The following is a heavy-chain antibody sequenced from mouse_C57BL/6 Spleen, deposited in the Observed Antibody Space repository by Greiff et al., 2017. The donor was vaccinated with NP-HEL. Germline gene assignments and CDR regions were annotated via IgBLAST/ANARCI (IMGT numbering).Heavy chain of an antibody. V-gene: IGHV1-26*01. CDR3: ARSDDYDEEVFDY. CDR2: INPNNGGT. Sequence: VQLQQSGPELVKPGASVKISCKASGYTFTDYYMNWVKQSHGKSLEWIGDINPNNGGTSYNQKFKGKATLTVDKSSSTAYMELRSLTSEDSAVYYCARSDDYDEEVFDYWGQGTTLTVSS. D-gene: IGHD2-4*01. J-gene: IGHJ2*01. CDR1: GYTFTDYY.